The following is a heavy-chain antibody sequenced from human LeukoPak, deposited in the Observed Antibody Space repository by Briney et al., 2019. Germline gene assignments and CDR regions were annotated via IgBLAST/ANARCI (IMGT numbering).Heavy chain of an antibody. CDR3: ARDHVVVAATLNWFDP. CDR2: INPNSGGT. CDR1: GYTFTGYY. Sequence: ASVKVSCKASGYTFTGYYMHWVRQAPGQGLEWMGWINPNSGGTNYAQKFQGRVTMTRDTSISTAHMELSRLRSDDTAVYYCARDHVVVAATLNWFDPWGQGTLVTVSS. V-gene: IGHV1-2*02. J-gene: IGHJ5*02. D-gene: IGHD2-15*01.